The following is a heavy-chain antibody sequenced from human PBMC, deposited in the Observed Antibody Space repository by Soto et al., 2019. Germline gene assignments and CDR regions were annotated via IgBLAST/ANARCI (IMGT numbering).Heavy chain of an antibody. CDR3: AKEEVDTAMVNGEGYYYYYYMDV. Sequence: PGGSLRLSCAASGFTFSSYGMHWVSQAPGKGLEWVAVISYDGSNKYYADSVKGRFTISRDNSKNTLYLQMNSLRAEDTAVYYCAKEEVDTAMVNGEGYYYYYYMDVWGKGTTVTVSS. V-gene: IGHV3-30*18. J-gene: IGHJ6*03. CDR1: GFTFSSYG. CDR2: ISYDGSNK. D-gene: IGHD5-18*01.